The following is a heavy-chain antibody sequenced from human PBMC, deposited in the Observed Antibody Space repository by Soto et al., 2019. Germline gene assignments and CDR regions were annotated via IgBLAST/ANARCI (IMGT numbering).Heavy chain of an antibody. J-gene: IGHJ3*02. CDR3: ARGVRKQQLAPPVGAFDI. V-gene: IGHV3-66*01. Sequence: GGSLRLSCAASGFTVSSNYMSWVRQAPGKGLEWVSVIYSGGSTYYADSVKGRFTISRDNSKNTLYLQMNSLRAEDTAVYYCARGVRKQQLAPPVGAFDIWGQGTMVTVSS. D-gene: IGHD6-13*01. CDR2: IYSGGST. CDR1: GFTVSSNY.